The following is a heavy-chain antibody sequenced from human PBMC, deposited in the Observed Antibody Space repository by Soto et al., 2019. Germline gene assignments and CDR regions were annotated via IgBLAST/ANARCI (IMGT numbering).Heavy chain of an antibody. V-gene: IGHV3-74*01. CDR3: ARGDCVGGPCYSLAGSFYYYMDV. D-gene: IGHD2-15*01. Sequence: EVQLVESGGGLVQPGGSLRLSCAASGFTFSNYWMYWVRQAPGKGLVWVSRINSDGSVSSYADSVKGRLTISRDNVKNDLYLQRNSLRAEDTAVYYCARGDCVGGPCYSLAGSFYYYMDVWGKGTTVTVFS. CDR1: GFTFSNYW. CDR2: INSDGSVS. J-gene: IGHJ6*03.